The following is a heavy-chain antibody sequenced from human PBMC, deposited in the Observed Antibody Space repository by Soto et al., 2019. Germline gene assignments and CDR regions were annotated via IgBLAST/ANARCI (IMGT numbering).Heavy chain of an antibody. V-gene: IGHV4-31*03. CDR2: IYYSGST. J-gene: IGHJ4*02. Sequence: SETLSLTCTVSGGSISSGGYYWSWIRQHPGKGLEWIGYIYYSGSTYYNPSLKSRVTISVDTSKNQFSLKLSSVTAADTAVYYCARGRGSYRYYYFDYWGQGTLVTVSS. D-gene: IGHD3-16*02. CDR1: GGSISSGGYY. CDR3: ARGRGSYRYYYFDY.